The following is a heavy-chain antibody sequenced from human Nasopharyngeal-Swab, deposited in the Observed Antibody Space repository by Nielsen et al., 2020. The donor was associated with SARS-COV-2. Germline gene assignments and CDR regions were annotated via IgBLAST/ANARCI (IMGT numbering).Heavy chain of an antibody. D-gene: IGHD3-10*01. CDR2: ISGSANST. J-gene: IGHJ5*02. Sequence: VRQAPGKGLEWVSVISGSANSTYYADSVKGRFTISRDNSKNTLYLQMNSLKTEDTAVYYCTTDGMVRVSWGQGTLVTVSS. V-gene: IGHV3-23*01. CDR3: TTDGMVRVS.